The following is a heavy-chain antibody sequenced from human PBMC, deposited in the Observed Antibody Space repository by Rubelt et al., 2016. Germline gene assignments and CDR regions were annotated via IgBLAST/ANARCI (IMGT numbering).Heavy chain of an antibody. CDR2: IVVGSGNT. Sequence: QMQLVQSGPEVKKPGTSMKVSCKASGFTFTSSAMQWVRQARGQRLEWIGWIVVGSGNTTYEQKFQGRGTMTTEPSTSTAYMELRSLRSDDTAVYYCAKDHVSVGASTHWGQGTLVTVSS. D-gene: IGHD1-26*01. CDR3: AKDHVSVGASTH. J-gene: IGHJ4*02. V-gene: IGHV1-58*02. CDR1: GFTFTSSA.